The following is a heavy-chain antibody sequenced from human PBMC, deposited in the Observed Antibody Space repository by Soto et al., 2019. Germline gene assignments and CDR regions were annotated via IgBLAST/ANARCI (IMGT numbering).Heavy chain of an antibody. V-gene: IGHV3-23*01. CDR2: ISGSGGST. Sequence: EVQLLESGGGLVQPGGSLRLSCAASGFTFSSYAMSWVRQAPGKGLEWVSAISGSGGSTYYAESVKGRFTISRDNSKNTLYLQMTSLRAEDTAVYYCAKDMVVAGGFDYWGQGTLVTVSS. J-gene: IGHJ4*02. CDR1: GFTFSSYA. CDR3: AKDMVVAGGFDY. D-gene: IGHD2-15*01.